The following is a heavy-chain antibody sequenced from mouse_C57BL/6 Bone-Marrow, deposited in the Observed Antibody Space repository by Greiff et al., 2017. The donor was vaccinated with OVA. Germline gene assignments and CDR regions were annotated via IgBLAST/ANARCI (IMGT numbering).Heavy chain of an antibody. V-gene: IGHV5-17*01. D-gene: IGHD2-4*01. CDR2: ISSGSSTI. J-gene: IGHJ4*01. Sequence: EVQGVESGGGLVKPGGSLKLSCAASGFTFSDYGMHWVRQAPEKGLEWVAYISSGSSTIYYADTVKGRFTFSRDNAKNTLFLQMTSQRSEDTAMDYCAIYDDEDAMDYWGQGTSVTVSA. CDR1: GFTFSDYG. CDR3: AIYDDEDAMDY.